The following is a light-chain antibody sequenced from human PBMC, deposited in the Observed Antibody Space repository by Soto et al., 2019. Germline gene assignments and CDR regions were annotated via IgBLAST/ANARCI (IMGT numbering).Light chain of an antibody. CDR3: QQYGSSPPIT. V-gene: IGKV3-20*01. J-gene: IGKJ1*01. CDR1: QSVSSSY. CDR2: GAS. Sequence: EIVLTQSPGTLSLSPGEISTLSCRSSQSVSSSYLAWYQQKPGQAPRLLIYGASSRATGIPDRFSGSGSGTDFTLTISRLEPEDFAVYYCQQYGSSPPITFGQGTKVDI.